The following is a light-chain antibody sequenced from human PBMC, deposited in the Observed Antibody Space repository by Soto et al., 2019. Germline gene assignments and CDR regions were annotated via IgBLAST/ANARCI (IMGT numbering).Light chain of an antibody. J-gene: IGKJ1*01. CDR2: AAS. Sequence: ERVMTQSAATLSVSPGERATLSCRASQSVSSNLAWYQQKPGQAPRLLIYAASTRATGIPARFSGSGSGTEFTLTISSLQSEDFAVYSCQQYNNWPPWTFGQGTKVDIK. CDR1: QSVSSN. V-gene: IGKV3-15*01. CDR3: QQYNNWPPWT.